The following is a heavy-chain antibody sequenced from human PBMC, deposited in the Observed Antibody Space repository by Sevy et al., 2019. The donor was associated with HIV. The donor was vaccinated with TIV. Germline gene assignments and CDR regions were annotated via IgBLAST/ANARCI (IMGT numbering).Heavy chain of an antibody. D-gene: IGHD5-18*01. J-gene: IGHJ4*02. CDR3: ARGQLWLRGYFDY. CDR1: GGSFSGYY. CDR2: INHSGST. Sequence: SESLSLTCAVYGGSFSGYYWSWIRQPPGKGLEWVGEINHSGSTNYNPSLKSRVTISVDTSKNQCSLKLSSVTAADTGEYYCARGQLWLRGYFDYWGQGTLVTVSS. V-gene: IGHV4-34*01.